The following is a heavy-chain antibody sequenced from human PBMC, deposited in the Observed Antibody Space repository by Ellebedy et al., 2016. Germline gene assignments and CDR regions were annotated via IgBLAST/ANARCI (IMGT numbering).Heavy chain of an antibody. CDR3: ARGYSSGWYGFYYYGMDV. J-gene: IGHJ6*02. CDR2: IYSGGST. Sequence: GGSLRLSXAASGFIVSSNYMSWVRQAPGKGLEWVSVIYSGGSTYYADSVKGRFTISRDNSKNTLYLQMNSLRAEDTAVYYCARGYSSGWYGFYYYGMDVWGQGTTVTVSS. V-gene: IGHV3-66*01. CDR1: GFIVSSNY. D-gene: IGHD6-19*01.